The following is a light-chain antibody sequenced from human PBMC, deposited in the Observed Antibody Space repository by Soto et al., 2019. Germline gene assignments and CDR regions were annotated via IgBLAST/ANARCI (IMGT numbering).Light chain of an antibody. CDR1: QAISMY. Sequence: DIQMTQSPSSLSASVRDRVTITCRASQAISMYLNWYQQKPGRAPKLLIYAASSLESGIPSRFSGSGSGTDFTLTISSLQPEDFATYYCQQSFSTPNTFGQGTKLDI. V-gene: IGKV1-39*01. J-gene: IGKJ2*01. CDR3: QQSFSTPNT. CDR2: AAS.